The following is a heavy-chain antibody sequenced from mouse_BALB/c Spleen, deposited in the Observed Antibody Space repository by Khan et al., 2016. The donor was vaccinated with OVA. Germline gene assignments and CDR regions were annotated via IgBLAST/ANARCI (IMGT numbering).Heavy chain of an antibody. Sequence: DLVKPGASVKLSCKASGYTFTSYWINWIKQRPGQGLEWVGRIVPGSGSTSYNEMIKDKTTLTVDTSSSTAYIQLISLSSEDSAVYFCARSNYYGSGLYAMDYWGQGTSVTVSS. V-gene: IGHV1S41*01. CDR1: GYTFTSYW. D-gene: IGHD1-1*01. CDR2: IVPGSGST. J-gene: IGHJ4*01. CDR3: ARSNYYGSGLYAMDY.